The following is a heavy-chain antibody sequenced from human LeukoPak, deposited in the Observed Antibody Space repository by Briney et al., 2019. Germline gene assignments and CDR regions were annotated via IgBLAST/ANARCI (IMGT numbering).Heavy chain of an antibody. J-gene: IGHJ3*02. Sequence: GGSLRLSCAASGFTFSSYSMNWVRQAPGKGLEWVSSISSSSSYIYYADSVKGRFTISRDNAKNSLYLQMNSLRAEDTAVYYCAREQYYDFWSGYYRENDAFDIWGQGTMVTVSS. CDR1: GFTFSSYS. CDR2: ISSSSSYI. V-gene: IGHV3-21*01. D-gene: IGHD3-3*01. CDR3: AREQYYDFWSGYYRENDAFDI.